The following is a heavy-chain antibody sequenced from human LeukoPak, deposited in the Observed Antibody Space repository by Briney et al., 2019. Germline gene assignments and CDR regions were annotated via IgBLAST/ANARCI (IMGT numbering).Heavy chain of an antibody. J-gene: IGHJ3*02. CDR1: GFTFSSYG. V-gene: IGHV3-30*02. Sequence: GGSLRLSCAASGFTFSSYGMHWVRQAPGGGLEWVAFIRYDGSNKYYADSVKGRFTISRDNSRNTLYLQMNSLRAEDTAVYYCAKEAGYSRAFDIWGQGTMVTVSS. D-gene: IGHD6-13*01. CDR3: AKEAGYSRAFDI. CDR2: IRYDGSNK.